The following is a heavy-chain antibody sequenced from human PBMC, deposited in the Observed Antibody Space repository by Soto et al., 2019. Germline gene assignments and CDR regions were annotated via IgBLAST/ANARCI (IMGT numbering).Heavy chain of an antibody. J-gene: IGHJ6*02. CDR2: ISGSGDRT. D-gene: IGHD5-18*01. CDR1: GFAFSSYD. CDR3: ANRDTSMVTRYYYGMDV. V-gene: IGHV3-23*01. Sequence: GGSLRLSCAASGFAFSSYDMSWVRQAPGKGLEWVSAISGSGDRTYYADSVRGRFTISRDNSKNTLYLQMNSLRAEDTAVYFCANRDTSMVTRYYYGMDVWGQGTTVTVSS.